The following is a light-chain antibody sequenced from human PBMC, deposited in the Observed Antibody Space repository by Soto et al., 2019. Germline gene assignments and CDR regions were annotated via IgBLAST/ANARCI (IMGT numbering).Light chain of an antibody. J-gene: IGKJ2*01. V-gene: IGKV3-20*01. CDR1: QSVSSN. CDR2: AAS. Sequence: EIVMTHSPATLSVSPGERATLSCRASQSVSSNLAWYQHKPGQAPRLLIYAASSRATGIPDRFIGSGSGTDFTLTISRLEPDDSAVYYCHHYDSSPPYTFGQGTKLEIK. CDR3: HHYDSSPPYT.